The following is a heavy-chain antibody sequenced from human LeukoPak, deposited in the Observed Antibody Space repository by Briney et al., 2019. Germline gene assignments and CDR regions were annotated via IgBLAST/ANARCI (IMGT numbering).Heavy chain of an antibody. CDR2: INSDGSST. J-gene: IGHJ4*02. CDR1: GFTFSSYW. V-gene: IGHV3-74*01. CDR3: ARDLGITMSHDY. D-gene: IGHD3-10*02. Sequence: PGGSLRLSCAASGFTFSSYWMHWVRQAPGKGLLWVSRINSDGSSTSYADSVKGRFTISRDNAKNTLYLQMNSLRAEDTAVYYCARDLGITMSHDYWGQGTLVTVSS.